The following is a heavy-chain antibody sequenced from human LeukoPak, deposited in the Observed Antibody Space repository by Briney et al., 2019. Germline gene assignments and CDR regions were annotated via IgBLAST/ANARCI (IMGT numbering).Heavy chain of an antibody. J-gene: IGHJ4*02. D-gene: IGHD6-13*01. CDR1: GFTFDDYA. Sequence: PGRSLRLSCAASGFTFDDYAMHWVRQAPGKGLEWVSGISWNSGSIGYADSVKGRFTISRDNAKNSLYLQMNSLRAEDTALYYCAKATQQPFFDYWGQGTLVTVSS. CDR3: AKATQQPFFDY. CDR2: ISWNSGSI. V-gene: IGHV3-9*01.